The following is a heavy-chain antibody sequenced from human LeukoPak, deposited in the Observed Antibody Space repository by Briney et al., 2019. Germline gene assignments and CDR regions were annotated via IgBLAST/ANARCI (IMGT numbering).Heavy chain of an antibody. CDR1: GLTFSSYW. D-gene: IGHD3-16*02. Sequence: GGSLRLSCAASGLTFSSYWMSWVRQAPGKGLEWVANIKQDGSEKYYVDSVKGRFTISRDNAKNSLYLQMNSLRAEDTAVYYCARDPGYYDYVWGSYRPAAYFDYWGQGTLVTVSS. CDR2: IKQDGSEK. CDR3: ARDPGYYDYVWGSYRPAAYFDY. J-gene: IGHJ4*02. V-gene: IGHV3-7*01.